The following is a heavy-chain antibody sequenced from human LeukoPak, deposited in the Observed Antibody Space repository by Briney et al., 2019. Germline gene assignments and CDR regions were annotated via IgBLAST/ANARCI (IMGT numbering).Heavy chain of an antibody. CDR2: INHSGST. V-gene: IGHV4-34*01. CDR1: GGSFRGYY. Sequence: SETLSLTCAVYGGSFRGYYWSWIRQPPGKGLEWSGEINHSGSTNYNPSLKSRVTISVDTSKNQFSLKLSSVTAADTAVYYCALASPGTVDAFDIWGQGTMVTVSS. CDR3: ALASPGTVDAFDI. J-gene: IGHJ3*02. D-gene: IGHD4-11*01.